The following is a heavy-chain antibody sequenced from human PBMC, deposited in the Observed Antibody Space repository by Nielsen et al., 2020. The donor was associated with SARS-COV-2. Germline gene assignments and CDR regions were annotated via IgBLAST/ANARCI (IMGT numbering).Heavy chain of an antibody. Sequence: GESLKISCAASGFTFSSYEMNWVRQAPGKGLEWVSYISSSGSTIYYADSVKGRFTISRDNAKNSLYLQMNSLRAEDTAVYYCARESEFGSSSWMGPARFGMDVWGQGTTVTVSS. CDR1: GFTFSSYE. J-gene: IGHJ6*02. V-gene: IGHV3-48*03. CDR3: ARESEFGSSSWMGPARFGMDV. CDR2: ISSSGSTI. D-gene: IGHD6-13*01.